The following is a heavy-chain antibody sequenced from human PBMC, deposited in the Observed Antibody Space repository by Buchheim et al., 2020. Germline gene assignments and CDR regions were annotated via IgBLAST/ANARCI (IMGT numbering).Heavy chain of an antibody. J-gene: IGHJ6*02. CDR3: ARERGRVATTKYYYYGMDV. V-gene: IGHV1-2*06. CDR2: INPNSGGT. D-gene: IGHD5-12*01. CDR1: GYTFTGYY. Sequence: QVQLVQSGAEVKKPGASVKVSCKASGYTFTGYYMHWVRQAPGQGLEWMGRINPNSGGTNYAQKFQGRVTMTRDTSISTAYMELSRLRSDATAVYYCARERGRVATTKYYYYGMDVWGQGTT.